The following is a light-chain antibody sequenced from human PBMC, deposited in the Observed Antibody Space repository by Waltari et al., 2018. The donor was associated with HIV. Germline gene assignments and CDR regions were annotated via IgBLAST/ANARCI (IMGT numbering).Light chain of an antibody. Sequence: SYELTQPPSVSVSPGQTARITCSGDALPKPYASWYQQKPGQAPVLVIYKDSERPSGIPERFSGSSSGTTVTLTISGVQAEDEADYYCQSADSSGTYRHVVFGGGTKLTVL. V-gene: IGLV3-25*03. J-gene: IGLJ2*01. CDR2: KDS. CDR1: ALPKPY. CDR3: QSADSSGTYRHVV.